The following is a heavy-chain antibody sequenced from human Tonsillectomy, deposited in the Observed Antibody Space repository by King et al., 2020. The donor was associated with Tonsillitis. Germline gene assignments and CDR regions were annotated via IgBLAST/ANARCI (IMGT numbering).Heavy chain of an antibody. CDR1: GYTFTSYG. CDR2: ISAYNGNT. D-gene: IGHD3-22*01. CDR3: ARDSPDYYDSSGSQVGLDY. V-gene: IGHV1-18*01. J-gene: IGHJ4*02. Sequence: QLVQSGAEVKKPGASVKVSCKASGYTFTSYGISWVRQAPGQGLEWMGWISAYNGNTNYAQKLQGRVTMTTDTSTSTAYMELRSLRSDDTAVYYCARDSPDYYDSSGSQVGLDYWGQGTLVTVSS.